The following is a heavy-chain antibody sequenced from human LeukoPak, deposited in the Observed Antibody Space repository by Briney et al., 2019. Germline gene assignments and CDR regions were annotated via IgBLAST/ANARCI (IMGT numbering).Heavy chain of an antibody. J-gene: IGHJ4*02. D-gene: IGHD2-2*01. Sequence: GASVKVSCKASGGTFSSYAISWVRQAPGQGLEWMGGIIPIFSTANYAQKFQGRVTITADESTSTAYMELSSLRSEDTAVYYCARAPQYCSSTSCYLVYWGQGTLVTVSS. CDR3: ARAPQYCSSTSCYLVY. V-gene: IGHV1-69*13. CDR2: IIPIFSTA. CDR1: GGTFSSYA.